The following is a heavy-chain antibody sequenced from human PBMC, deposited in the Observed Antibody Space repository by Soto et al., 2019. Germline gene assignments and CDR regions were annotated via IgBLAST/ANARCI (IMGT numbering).Heavy chain of an antibody. Sequence: PSQTLSLPCAISGDSVSSNSAAWNWTRQSPSRGLEWLGRTYYRSKWYNDYAVSVKSRITINPDTSKNQFSLQLNSVTPEDTAVYYCARATLGSSGWYSPAFDIWGQGTMVTVSS. D-gene: IGHD6-19*01. CDR1: GDSVSSNSAA. CDR2: TYYRSKWYN. J-gene: IGHJ3*02. CDR3: ARATLGSSGWYSPAFDI. V-gene: IGHV6-1*01.